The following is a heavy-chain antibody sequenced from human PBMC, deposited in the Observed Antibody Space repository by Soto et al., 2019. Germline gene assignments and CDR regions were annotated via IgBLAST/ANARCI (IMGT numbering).Heavy chain of an antibody. J-gene: IGHJ4*02. CDR3: ASDQPGYSYRYGLGY. V-gene: IGHV3-21*01. Sequence: EVQLVESGGGLVKPGGSLRLSCAASGFTFSSYSMNWVRQAPGKGLEWVSFISSSSSYIYYADSVKGRFTISRDNAKNSLNLQMIKVRAEDTAVCYGASDQPGYSYRYGLGYWGQGTLVTVSS. D-gene: IGHD5-18*01. CDR2: ISSSSSYI. CDR1: GFTFSSYS.